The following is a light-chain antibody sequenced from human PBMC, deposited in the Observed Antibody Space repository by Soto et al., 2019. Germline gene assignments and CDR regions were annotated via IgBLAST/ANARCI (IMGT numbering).Light chain of an antibody. Sequence: EIVLTQSPGTLSLSPGERVTLSCRASQSGTNSYLAWYQQKPGQAPRLLIYGTSSRATGTPDRFSGSGSGTDFTFTISRLEPEDFAVYYCHQYGSSPYTFGQGTKLEIK. CDR2: GTS. CDR1: QSGTNSY. CDR3: HQYGSSPYT. J-gene: IGKJ2*01. V-gene: IGKV3-20*01.